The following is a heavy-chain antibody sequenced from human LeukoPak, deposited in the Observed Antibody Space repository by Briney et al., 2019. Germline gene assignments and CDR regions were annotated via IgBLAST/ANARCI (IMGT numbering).Heavy chain of an antibody. Sequence: GGSLRLSCAASGFTFSSYSMNWVRQAPGKGLEWVSYISSSSTIYYADSVKGRFTISRDNAKNSLYLQMNSLRAEDTAVYYCATPRDWGQGTLVTVSS. J-gene: IGHJ4*02. CDR2: ISSSSTI. CDR3: ATPRD. CDR1: GFTFSSYS. V-gene: IGHV3-48*01.